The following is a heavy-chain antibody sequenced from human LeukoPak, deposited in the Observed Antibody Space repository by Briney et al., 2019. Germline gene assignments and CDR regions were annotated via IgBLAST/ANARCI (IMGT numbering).Heavy chain of an antibody. D-gene: IGHD2-2*01. CDR2: IYYSGST. J-gene: IGHJ4*02. CDR1: GGSTSSYY. Sequence: SETLSLTCTVSGGSTSSYYWSWIRQPPGKGLEWIGYIYYSGSTNYNPSLKSRVTISVDTSKNQFSLKLSSVTAADTAVYYCARDQYGYYFDYWGQGTLVTVSS. CDR3: ARDQYGYYFDY. V-gene: IGHV4-59*01.